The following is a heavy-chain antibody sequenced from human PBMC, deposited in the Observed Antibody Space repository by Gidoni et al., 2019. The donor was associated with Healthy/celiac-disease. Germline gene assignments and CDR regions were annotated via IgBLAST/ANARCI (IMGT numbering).Heavy chain of an antibody. CDR2: ISSSSSYI. CDR3: ARGVCGGDCYSAGEYFQH. J-gene: IGHJ1*01. D-gene: IGHD2-21*01. CDR1: GFTFRSYS. Sequence: EVQLVESRGGLVKPGGSLRLPCPAHGFTFRSYSMNWVRQAPGKGLKWVSSISSSSSYIYYADSEKGRFTISRDNAKNSLYLQMNSLRAEDTAVYYCARGVCGGDCYSAGEYFQHWGQGTLVTVSS. V-gene: IGHV3-21*01.